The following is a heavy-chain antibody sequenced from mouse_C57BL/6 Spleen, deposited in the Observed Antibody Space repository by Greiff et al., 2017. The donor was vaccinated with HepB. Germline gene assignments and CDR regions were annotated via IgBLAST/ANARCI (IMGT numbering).Heavy chain of an antibody. CDR3: ARRGLGLVDY. CDR2: IYPSDSET. D-gene: IGHD4-1*01. CDR1: GYTFTSYW. Sequence: QVQLKQPGAELVRPGSSVKLSCKASGYTFTSYWMDWVKQRPGQGLEWIGNIYPSDSETHYNQKFKDKATLTVDKSSSTAYMQLSSLTSEDSAVYYCARRGLGLVDYWGQGTTLTVSS. V-gene: IGHV1-61*01. J-gene: IGHJ2*01.